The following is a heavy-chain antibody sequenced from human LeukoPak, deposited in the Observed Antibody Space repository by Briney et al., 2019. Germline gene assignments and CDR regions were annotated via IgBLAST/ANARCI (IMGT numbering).Heavy chain of an antibody. D-gene: IGHD6-19*01. CDR3: ARRGGAVAAYFDY. CDR1: GGSFSGYY. J-gene: IGHJ4*02. V-gene: IGHV4-34*01. CDR2: INHSGST. Sequence: PSETLSLTCAVYGGSFSGYYWSWIRQAPGKGLEWIGEINHSGSTNYNPSLKSRVTISVDTSKNQFSLKLSSVTAADTAVYYCARRGGAVAAYFDYWGQGTLVTVSS.